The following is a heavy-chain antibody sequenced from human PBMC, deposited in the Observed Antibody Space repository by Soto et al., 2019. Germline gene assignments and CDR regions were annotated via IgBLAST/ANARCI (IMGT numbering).Heavy chain of an antibody. D-gene: IGHD3-16*01. Sequence: GASVKVSCKASGYTFSDFDINWLRQASGQGPEWMGWMNAKSGDTFFAQRFQGKFNMTWDTSLSTAYMEVGSLTSDDTAIYYCARGNPFNYAGFDVWGQGTTVTVSS. CDR3: ARGNPFNYAGFDV. CDR2: MNAKSGDT. CDR1: GYTFSDFD. V-gene: IGHV1-8*01. J-gene: IGHJ6*02.